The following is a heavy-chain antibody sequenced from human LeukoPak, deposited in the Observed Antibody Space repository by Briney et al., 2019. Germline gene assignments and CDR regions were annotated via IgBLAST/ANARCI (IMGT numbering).Heavy chain of an antibody. V-gene: IGHV3-23*01. D-gene: IGHD2-21*02. CDR1: GFTFSRYW. J-gene: IGHJ4*02. CDR3: ARAYCGGDCYSGPFDY. CDR2: ISGSGGST. Sequence: GGSLRLSCAASGFTFSRYWMSWVRQAPGKGLEWVSAISGSGGSTYYADSVKGRFTISRDNSKNTLYLQMNSLGAEDTAVYYCARAYCGGDCYSGPFDYWGQGTLVTVSS.